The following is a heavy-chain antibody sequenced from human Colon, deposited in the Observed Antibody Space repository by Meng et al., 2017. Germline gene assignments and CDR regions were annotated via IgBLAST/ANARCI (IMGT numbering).Heavy chain of an antibody. CDR3: ARDGGSGWWGNYFDY. CDR2: ISYDGSNK. CDR1: GFTFSSSA. J-gene: IGHJ4*02. D-gene: IGHD6-19*01. Sequence: GESLKISCAASGFTFSSSAMHWVRQAPGKGLEWVAVISYDGSNKYYADSVKGRFTISRDNSKNTLYLQMNSLRAEDTAVYYCARDGGSGWWGNYFDYWGQGTLVTVSS. V-gene: IGHV3-30*01.